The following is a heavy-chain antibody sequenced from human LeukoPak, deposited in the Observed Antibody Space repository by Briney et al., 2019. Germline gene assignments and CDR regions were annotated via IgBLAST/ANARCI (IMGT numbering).Heavy chain of an antibody. Sequence: PGGSLRLSCAASGFTFSSYSMNWVRQAPGKGLEWVALISYDGTTKYYGDSVKGRFTVSRDSSNNALFLQMNSLRAEDTAVYYCARDQWGERLYGVDVWGQGTTVTVSS. CDR3: ARDQWGERLYGVDV. V-gene: IGHV3-30*03. CDR2: ISYDGTTK. D-gene: IGHD1-26*01. J-gene: IGHJ6*02. CDR1: GFTFSSYS.